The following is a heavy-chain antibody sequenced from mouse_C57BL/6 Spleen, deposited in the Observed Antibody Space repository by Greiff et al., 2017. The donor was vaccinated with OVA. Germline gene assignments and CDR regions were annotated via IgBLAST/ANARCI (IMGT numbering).Heavy chain of an antibody. Sequence: QVQLKQPGAELVMPGASVKLSCKASGYTFTSYWMHWVKQRPGQGLEWIGEIDPSDSYTNYNQKFKGKSTLTVDKSSSTAYMQLSSLTSEDSAVYYCARKHSNYAWFAYWGQGTLVTVSA. J-gene: IGHJ3*01. V-gene: IGHV1-69*01. CDR3: ARKHSNYAWFAY. CDR1: GYTFTSYW. D-gene: IGHD2-5*01. CDR2: IDPSDSYT.